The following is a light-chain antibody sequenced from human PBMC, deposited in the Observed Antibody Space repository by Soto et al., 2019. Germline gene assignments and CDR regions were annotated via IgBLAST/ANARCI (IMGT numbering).Light chain of an antibody. Sequence: QSVLTQPPSVSGSPGQSVAISCTGTSSEVCSYNRVAWYQQPPGTAPKLIIYDVTNRPSGVPDRFSGSKSGNTASLTISGLQAEDEADYYCNSFTTSSTYVFGTGTKVTVL. V-gene: IGLV2-18*02. CDR1: SSEVCSYNR. CDR3: NSFTTSSTYV. J-gene: IGLJ1*01. CDR2: DVT.